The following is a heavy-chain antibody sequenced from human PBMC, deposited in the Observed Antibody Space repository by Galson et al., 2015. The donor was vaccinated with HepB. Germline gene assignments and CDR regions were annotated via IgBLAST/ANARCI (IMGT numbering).Heavy chain of an antibody. CDR3: ARAGIVVVPTAPIGGAFDI. V-gene: IGHV3-30*04. CDR1: RFTFNTYA. CDR2: IPYDGSNK. D-gene: IGHD2-2*01. Sequence: SLRLSCAASRFTFNTYAMHWVRQAPGKGLEWVAVIPYDGSNKYYADSVKGRFTISRDNSKNTLYLQMNSLTAEDTAVYYCARAGIVVVPTAPIGGAFDIWGQGTMVTVSS. J-gene: IGHJ3*02.